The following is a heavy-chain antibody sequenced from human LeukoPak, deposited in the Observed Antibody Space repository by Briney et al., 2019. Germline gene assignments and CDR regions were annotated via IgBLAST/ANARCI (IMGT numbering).Heavy chain of an antibody. CDR2: ISGTSSYI. D-gene: IGHD4-17*01. CDR3: ARDLPTYGGYYYGMDV. Sequence: GGSLRLSCAASGFTFSRYNMNWVRQAPGKGLEWVSSISGTSSYIYYADSVKGRFTVSRDNAKNSLYLQMNSLRVEDTAVYYCARDLPTYGGYYYGMDVWGQGTTVTVSS. V-gene: IGHV3-21*01. CDR1: GFTFSRYN. J-gene: IGHJ6*02.